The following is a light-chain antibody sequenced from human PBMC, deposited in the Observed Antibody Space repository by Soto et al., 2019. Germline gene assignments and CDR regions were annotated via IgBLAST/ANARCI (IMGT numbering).Light chain of an antibody. CDR3: CSYSTSSTRVV. J-gene: IGLJ3*02. CDR2: EVT. V-gene: IGLV2-14*01. Sequence: QSVLAQPASVSGSPGQSITISCTGTSSDVGSFNFVSWYQQHSGKAPKLIIFEVTSRPSGVSSRFSGSKSGKTASLTISGLQADDEAVYYCCSYSTSSTRVVFGGGTKVTVL. CDR1: SSDVGSFNF.